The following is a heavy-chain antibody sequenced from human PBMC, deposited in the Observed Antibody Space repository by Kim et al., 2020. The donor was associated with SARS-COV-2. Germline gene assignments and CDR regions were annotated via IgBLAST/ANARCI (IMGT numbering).Heavy chain of an antibody. Sequence: ASVKVSCKASGYTFTSYYMHWVRQAPGQGLEWMGVIYPSGGTTSYAQKFQGRVSMTRDTSTSTVYMELTSLRSEDTAVYYCARATPSMIRNTPFDYWGQGTLVTVSS. CDR1: GYTFTSYY. J-gene: IGHJ4*02. CDR3: ARATPSMIRNTPFDY. CDR2: IYPSGGTT. V-gene: IGHV1-46*01. D-gene: IGHD3-10*01.